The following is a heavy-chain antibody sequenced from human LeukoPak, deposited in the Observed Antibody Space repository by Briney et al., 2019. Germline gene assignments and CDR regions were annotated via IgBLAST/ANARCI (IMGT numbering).Heavy chain of an antibody. D-gene: IGHD6-25*01. CDR2: INAGNGNT. CDR3: ASGYLAATDYYYYGMDV. CDR1: GHTFTSYA. Sequence: ASVKVSCKASGHTFTSYAMHWVRQAPGQRLEWMGWINAGNGNTKYSQKFQGRVTITRDTSASTAYMELSSLRSEDTAVYYCASGYLAATDYYYYGMDVWGKGTTVTVSS. J-gene: IGHJ6*04. V-gene: IGHV1-3*01.